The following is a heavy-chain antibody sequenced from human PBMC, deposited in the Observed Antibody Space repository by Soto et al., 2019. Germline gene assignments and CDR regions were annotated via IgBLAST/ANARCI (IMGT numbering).Heavy chain of an antibody. V-gene: IGHV3-23*01. CDR3: VRHGGG. CDR2: IATTGETT. Sequence: EVQLLESGGGLVQPGGSLRLSCAASGFTFNTYDLSWVRQAPGTGLEWVPSIATTGETTFYADSVRGRFTISRDNSKNPLFLQIYTLRADDTAIDCCVRHGGGWGHGNLVTVSS. D-gene: IGHD2-15*01. CDR1: GFTFNTYD. J-gene: IGHJ4*01.